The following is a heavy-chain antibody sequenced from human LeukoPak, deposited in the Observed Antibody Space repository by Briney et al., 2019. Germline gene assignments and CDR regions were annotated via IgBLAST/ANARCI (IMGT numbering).Heavy chain of an antibody. CDR3: AREGVGYCSGGTCYKVPSGLNY. Sequence: PGGSLRLSCAASGFPFSSYEMNWVRQAPGKGLEWVSYISSSGNAIYYADSVKGRFTISRDNAKNSLYLQMNSLRAEDTAVYYCAREGVGYCSGGTCYKVPSGLNYWGQGTLVTVSS. CDR2: ISSSGNAI. CDR1: GFPFSSYE. J-gene: IGHJ4*02. V-gene: IGHV3-48*03. D-gene: IGHD2-15*01.